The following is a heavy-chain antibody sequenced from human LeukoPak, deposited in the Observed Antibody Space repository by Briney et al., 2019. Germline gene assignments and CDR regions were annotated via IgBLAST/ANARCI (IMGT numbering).Heavy chain of an antibody. V-gene: IGHV3-30*18. CDR3: AKGQQYYCYDSSGTSGGMDV. CDR1: GFTFSSYG. CDR2: ISYDGSNK. J-gene: IGHJ6*02. D-gene: IGHD3-22*01. Sequence: GRSLRLSCAASGFTFSSYGMHWVRQAPGKGLEWVAVISYDGSNKYYADSVKGRFTISRDNSKNTLYLQMNSLRAEDTAMYYCAKGQQYYCYDSSGTSGGMDVWGQGTTVTVSS.